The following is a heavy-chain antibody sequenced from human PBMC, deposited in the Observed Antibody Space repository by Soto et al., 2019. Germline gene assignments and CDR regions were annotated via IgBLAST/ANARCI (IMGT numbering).Heavy chain of an antibody. D-gene: IGHD2-15*01. CDR1: GGSISSFNYF. V-gene: IGHV4-39*01. CDR2: LYYSGNT. J-gene: IGHJ5*02. Sequence: QLQLQESGPGLVKPSETLSLTCTVSGGSISSFNYFWGWIRQPPGKGLEWIGSLYYSGNTYYNPSLQSRVTISVDTSKKQCTLTLRSVTDADTAVYYCARGGGSTFNWFDPWGQGTLVTVSP. CDR3: ARGGGSTFNWFDP.